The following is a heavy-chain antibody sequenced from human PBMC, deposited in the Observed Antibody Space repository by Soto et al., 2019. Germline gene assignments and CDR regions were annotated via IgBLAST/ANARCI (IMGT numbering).Heavy chain of an antibody. V-gene: IGHV3-53*04. D-gene: IGHD3-10*01. Sequence: GGSLRLSCAASGFTVSSNYMSWIRQTPGKGLEWVSVIYSGGTTYYADSVKGRFTLSRHNSENTVYLQMNSLRPEDTAVYYCVRAAWGLWFGYMDVWGKGPTVTV. CDR2: IYSGGTT. CDR1: GFTVSSNY. CDR3: VRAAWGLWFGYMDV. J-gene: IGHJ6*03.